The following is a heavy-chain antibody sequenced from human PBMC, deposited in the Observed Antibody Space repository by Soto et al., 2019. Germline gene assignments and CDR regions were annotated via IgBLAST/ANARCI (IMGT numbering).Heavy chain of an antibody. Sequence: GGSLRLSCAASGVIFSDFYMNWIRHSPGKGLDWVSYISLSRGYRKYEDPVIGRFAITRDNTTNLLYLQMNSLGAEATAVYYWASSVDLDHWGQGTMVTVSS. CDR3: ASSVDLDH. CDR2: ISLSRGYR. J-gene: IGHJ4*02. CDR1: GVIFSDFY. D-gene: IGHD1-1*01. V-gene: IGHV3-11*06.